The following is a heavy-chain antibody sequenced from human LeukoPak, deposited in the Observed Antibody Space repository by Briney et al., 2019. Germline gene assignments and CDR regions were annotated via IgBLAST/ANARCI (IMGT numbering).Heavy chain of an antibody. V-gene: IGHV4-34*01. CDR3: ARGPPNYYGY. J-gene: IGHJ4*02. Sequence: PSETLSLTCAVYGGSFSGYYWSWIRQPPGKGLEWIGEINHSGSTNYNPSLKSRVTISVDTSKNQFSLKLSSVTAADTAVYYCARGPPNYYGYWGQGTLVTVSS. D-gene: IGHD3-10*01. CDR2: INHSGST. CDR1: GGSFSGYY.